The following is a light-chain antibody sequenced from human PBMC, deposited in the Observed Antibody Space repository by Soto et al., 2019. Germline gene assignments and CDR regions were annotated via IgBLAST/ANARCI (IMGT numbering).Light chain of an antibody. CDR1: SSDVGSYKL. Sequence: QSALTQPASVSGSPGQSITIPCTATSSDVGSYKLVSWYQQHPGKAPKLIIYEGTKRPSGLSDRFFGSKSDNTASLRVAGLEAEDEGEYYCCSCADTTLFGGGTQRTVL. V-gene: IGLV2-23*01. CDR3: CSCADTTL. J-gene: IGLJ3*02. CDR2: EGT.